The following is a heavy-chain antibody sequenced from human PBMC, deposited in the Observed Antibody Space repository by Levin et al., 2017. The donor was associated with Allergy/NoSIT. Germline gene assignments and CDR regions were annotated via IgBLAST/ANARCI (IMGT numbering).Heavy chain of an antibody. J-gene: IGHJ4*02. CDR1: GDSVSSNSAA. Sequence: SQTLSLTCAISGDSVSSNSAAWNWIRQSPSRGLEWLGRTYYRSKWYNDYAVSVKSRITINPDTSKNQFSLQLNSVTPEDRAGYYCARGRLAYCGGDCYWEHLDFDNWGQGTLVTVSS. CDR3: ARGRLAYCGGDCYWEHLDFDN. V-gene: IGHV6-1*01. CDR2: TYYRSKWYN. D-gene: IGHD2-21*02.